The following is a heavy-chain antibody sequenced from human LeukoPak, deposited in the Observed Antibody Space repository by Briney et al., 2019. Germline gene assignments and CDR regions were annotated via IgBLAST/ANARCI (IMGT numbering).Heavy chain of an antibody. Sequence: SETLSLTCTVSGDSISSSRDYWGWIRQPPGKGLDWIGSIYYSEKTFYSSSLKSRVTISVDTSKNQFSLNLRSVTPADTAVYYCATSRRDSGYGLWGQGTLVTVSS. V-gene: IGHV4-39*01. J-gene: IGHJ4*02. CDR1: GDSISSSRDY. D-gene: IGHD3-10*01. CDR2: IYYSEKT. CDR3: ATSRRDSGYGL.